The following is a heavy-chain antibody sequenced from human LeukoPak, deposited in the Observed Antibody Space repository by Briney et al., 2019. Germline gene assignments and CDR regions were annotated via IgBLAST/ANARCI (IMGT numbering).Heavy chain of an antibody. Sequence: GGSLRLSCAASGFTFSSYGMNWVRQAPGKGLEWVSYISSGSTTIYYADSVKGRFTISRDNAENSLYLQMSSLRDEDTAVYYCVRAEYYYGSGSGYYYYGMDVWGQGTTVTVSS. CDR3: VRAEYYYGSGSGYYYYGMDV. CDR2: ISSGSTTI. CDR1: GFTFSSYG. D-gene: IGHD3-10*01. V-gene: IGHV3-48*02. J-gene: IGHJ6*02.